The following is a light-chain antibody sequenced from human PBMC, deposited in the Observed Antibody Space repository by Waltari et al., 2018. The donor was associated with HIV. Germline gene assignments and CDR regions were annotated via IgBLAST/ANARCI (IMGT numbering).Light chain of an antibody. CDR2: RAS. CDR1: QSVGIW. V-gene: IGKV1-5*03. CDR3: QQYSTLGT. Sequence: DIQMTQSPSTLSASVGDRVTLTCRASQSVGIWLAWYQQKPGKAPNLLIYRASDLESGVPPRFSASGSGTEFSLNISNMQPEDFGTYYCQQYSTLGTFGQGTKVEIK. J-gene: IGKJ1*01.